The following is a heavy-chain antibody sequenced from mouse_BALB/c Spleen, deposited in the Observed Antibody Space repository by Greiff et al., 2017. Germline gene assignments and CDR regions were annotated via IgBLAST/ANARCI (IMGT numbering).Heavy chain of an antibody. CDR2: IWAGGST. CDR3: ARDRYGSNYFDY. J-gene: IGHJ2*01. V-gene: IGHV2-9*02. Sequence: QVQLKQSGPGLVAPSQSLSITCTVSGFSLTSYGVHWVRQPPGKGLEWLGVIWAGGSTNYNSALMSRLSISKDNSKSQVFLKMNSLQTDDTAMYYCARDRYGSNYFDYWGQGTTLTVSS. CDR1: GFSLTSYG. D-gene: IGHD1-1*01.